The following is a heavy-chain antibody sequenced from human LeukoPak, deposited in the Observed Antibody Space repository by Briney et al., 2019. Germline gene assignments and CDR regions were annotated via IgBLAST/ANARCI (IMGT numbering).Heavy chain of an antibody. CDR3: ARESYTFPYYFDY. CDR1: GYTFTSYY. CDR2: INPSGGST. Sequence: ASVKVSCKASGYTFTSYYMHWVRQAPGQGLEWMGIINPSGGSTSYAQKFQGRVTMTRDMSTSTDYMELSSLRSEDTAVYYCARESYTFPYYFDYWGQGTLVTVSS. D-gene: IGHD3-16*02. V-gene: IGHV1-46*01. J-gene: IGHJ4*02.